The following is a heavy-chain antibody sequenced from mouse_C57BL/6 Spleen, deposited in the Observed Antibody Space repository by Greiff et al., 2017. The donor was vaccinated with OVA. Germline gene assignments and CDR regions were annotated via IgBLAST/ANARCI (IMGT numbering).Heavy chain of an antibody. CDR2: IHPNSGST. Sequence: QVQLQQPGAELVKPGASVKLSCKASGYTFTSYWMHWVKQRPGQGLEWIGMIHPNSGSTNYNEKFKGKSTLTVDKSSSTAYMQLSSLTSEDSAVYYCARGWLYRTYAMDYWGQGTSVTVSS. D-gene: IGHD2-12*01. V-gene: IGHV1-64*01. CDR3: ARGWLYRTYAMDY. CDR1: GYTFTSYW. J-gene: IGHJ4*01.